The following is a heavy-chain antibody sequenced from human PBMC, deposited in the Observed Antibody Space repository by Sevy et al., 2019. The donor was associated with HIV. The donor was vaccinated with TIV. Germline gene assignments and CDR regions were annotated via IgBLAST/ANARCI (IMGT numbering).Heavy chain of an antibody. Sequence: GGSLRLSCSPSGSPNAFWMTWFRQAPGKALEWVANIKQDGSEMFYVDSVEGRFIISRDSAKNSIYWQMNALRVEDTAVYYCTRDRSYGYFDSWGQGTLVTVSS. J-gene: IGHJ4*02. V-gene: IGHV3-7*01. CDR1: GSPNAFW. D-gene: IGHD5-18*01. CDR3: TRDRSYGYFDS. CDR2: IKQDGSEM.